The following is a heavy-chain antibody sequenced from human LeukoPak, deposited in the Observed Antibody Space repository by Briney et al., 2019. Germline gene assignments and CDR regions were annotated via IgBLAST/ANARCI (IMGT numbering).Heavy chain of an antibody. D-gene: IGHD3-3*01. V-gene: IGHV1-2*02. J-gene: IGHJ4*02. CDR1: GYTFIGYY. CDR2: INPTSGGT. Sequence: ASVKVSCKASGYTFIGYYMHWVRQAPGQGLEWMGWINPTSGGTKYQGRVTMTRDTSISTAYMELSMLRSDDTALYYCARDSMNYDFWSGYPQDPFDYWGQGTLVTVSS. CDR3: ARDSMNYDFWSGYPQDPFDY.